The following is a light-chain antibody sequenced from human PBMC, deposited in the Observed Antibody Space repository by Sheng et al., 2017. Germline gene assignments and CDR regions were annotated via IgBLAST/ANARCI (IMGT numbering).Light chain of an antibody. V-gene: IGLV2-23*02. Sequence: QSALTQPASVSGSPGQSLTISCTGTSSDGATYNLVSWYQHHPGKGPRLIIYDVNRRPSGVAHRFSGPKSGNTASLTISGLQAEDEADYYCCSYGGPSAPYVFGSGNQGHRP. CDR1: SSDGATYNL. CDR2: DVN. CDR3: CSYGGPSAPYV. J-gene: IGLJ1*01.